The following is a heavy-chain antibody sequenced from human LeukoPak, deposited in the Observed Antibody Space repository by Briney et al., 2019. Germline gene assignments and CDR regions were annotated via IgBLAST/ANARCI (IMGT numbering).Heavy chain of an antibody. D-gene: IGHD4-17*01. CDR3: AKDKGDYGDLRYYFDY. Sequence: GGSLRLSCAASGSTFDDYAMHWVRLAPGKGLEWVSGISYNSGNIGYADSVRGRFTISRDNAKKSLYLQMNSLRGEDTALYYCAKDKGDYGDLRYYFDYWGQGTLVTVSS. CDR2: ISYNSGNI. CDR1: GSTFDDYA. J-gene: IGHJ4*02. V-gene: IGHV3-9*01.